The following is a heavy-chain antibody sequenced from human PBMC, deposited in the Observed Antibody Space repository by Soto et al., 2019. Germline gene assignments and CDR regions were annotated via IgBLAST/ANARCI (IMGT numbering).Heavy chain of an antibody. CDR1: GFSLRTSGVG. Sequence: SGPTLVNPTQTLTLTCIFSGFSLRTSGVGVGWIRQPPGKALEWLGFIYWNDDKRYSPSLKSRLTITKGTSKNQVVLTMTNMDPVDTATYCCAKSGSSGWYGWFDPWGQGTLVTVSS. CDR2: IYWNDDK. CDR3: AKSGSSGWYGWFDP. V-gene: IGHV2-5*01. D-gene: IGHD6-19*01. J-gene: IGHJ5*02.